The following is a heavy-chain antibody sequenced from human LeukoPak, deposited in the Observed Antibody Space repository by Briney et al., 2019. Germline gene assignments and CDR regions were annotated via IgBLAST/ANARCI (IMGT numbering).Heavy chain of an antibody. CDR1: GFTFSSYS. CDR2: ISSSSSYI. V-gene: IGHV3-21*01. D-gene: IGHD2-2*02. Sequence: PGGSLRLSCAASGFTFSSYSMNWVRQASGKGLEWVSSISSSSSYIYYADSVKGRFTISRDNAKNSLYLQMNSLRAEDTAVYYCARDSPRYCSSTSCYTPGDAFDIWGQGTMVTVSS. CDR3: ARDSPRYCSSTSCYTPGDAFDI. J-gene: IGHJ3*02.